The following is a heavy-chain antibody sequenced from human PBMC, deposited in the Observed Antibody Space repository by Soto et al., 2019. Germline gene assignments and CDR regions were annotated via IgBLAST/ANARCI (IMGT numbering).Heavy chain of an antibody. CDR2: INHSGST. D-gene: IGHD3-10*01. V-gene: IGHV4-34*01. Sequence: PSETLSLTCAVYGGSFSGYYWSLLRQPPGKGLEWIGEINHSGSTNYNPSLKSRVTISVDTSKNQFSLKLSSVTAADTAVYYCARALNYYGSGSYAYGMDVWGQGTTVTVSS. CDR1: GGSFSGYY. J-gene: IGHJ6*02. CDR3: ARALNYYGSGSYAYGMDV.